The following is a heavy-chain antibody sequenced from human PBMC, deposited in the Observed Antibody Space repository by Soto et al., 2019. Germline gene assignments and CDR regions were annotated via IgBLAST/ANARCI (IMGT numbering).Heavy chain of an antibody. D-gene: IGHD1-26*01. CDR2: INAGNGNT. Sequence: ASVKVSCKASGGTFSNYAMHWVRQAPGQRLEWMGWINAGNGNTKYSQKFQGRVTITRDTSASTAYMELSSPRSEDTAVYYCARGLGLYYFDYWGQGTLVTVSS. J-gene: IGHJ4*02. CDR3: ARGLGLYYFDY. V-gene: IGHV1-3*01. CDR1: GGTFSNYA.